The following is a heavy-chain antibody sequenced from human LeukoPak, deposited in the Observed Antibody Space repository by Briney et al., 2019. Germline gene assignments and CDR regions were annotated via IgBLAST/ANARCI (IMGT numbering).Heavy chain of an antibody. J-gene: IGHJ4*02. CDR3: ARLPRYDFWS. D-gene: IGHD3-3*01. CDR2: IDYGGTT. Sequence: SETLSLTCTVSGGSINSRSYFWGWIRQPPGKGLELIGRIDYGGTTYYNPSLRGRVTISIDTSKSQFSLRLNSVIAADTAVYYCARLPRYDFWSWGQGTLVTVSS. V-gene: IGHV4-39*01. CDR1: GGSINSRSYF.